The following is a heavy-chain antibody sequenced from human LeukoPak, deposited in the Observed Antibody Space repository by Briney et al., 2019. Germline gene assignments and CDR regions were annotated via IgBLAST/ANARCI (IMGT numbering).Heavy chain of an antibody. V-gene: IGHV1-46*01. J-gene: IGHJ5*02. CDR2: IDARSGST. CDR1: GYTFTIHW. D-gene: IGHD2-15*01. CDR3: ARDHSLEDRTWWFDP. Sequence: ASVTITFTASGYTFTIHWMHWVRQAPGQGLELMAIIDARSGSTSYEPNFRDRVTLTRDTSTSTVYMEVSSLRSEDTAIYYCARDHSLEDRTWWFDPWGQGTLVFVSS.